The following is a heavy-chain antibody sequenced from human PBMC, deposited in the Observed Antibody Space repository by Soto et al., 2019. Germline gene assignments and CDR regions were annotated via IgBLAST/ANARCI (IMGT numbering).Heavy chain of an antibody. CDR2: ISWNSVSI. J-gene: IGHJ4*02. CDR3: AKDTSSIAVAATNGGFDY. V-gene: IGHV3-9*01. Sequence: EVQLVESGGGLVQPGRSLRLSCAASGFTFDDYAMHWVRQAPAKGMEWVSGISWNSVSIGYADSVKGRFTISRDTAKHSLYLQMNSLRAEDTALYYCAKDTSSIAVAATNGGFDYWGQGTLVTVSS. CDR1: GFTFDDYA. D-gene: IGHD6-19*01.